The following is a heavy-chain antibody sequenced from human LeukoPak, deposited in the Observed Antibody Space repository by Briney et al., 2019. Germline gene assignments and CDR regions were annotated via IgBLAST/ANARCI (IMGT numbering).Heavy chain of an antibody. CDR1: GDSISSGYY. V-gene: IGHV4-61*02. J-gene: IGHJ4*02. CDR2: IYTSGST. Sequence: SETLSLTCTVSGDSISSGYYWGWIRQPAGKGLEWIGRIYTSGSTNYNPSLKSRVTISVDTSKNQFSLKLSSVTAADTAVYYCASYDILTGYYVNWGQGTLVTVSS. D-gene: IGHD3-9*01. CDR3: ASYDILTGYYVN.